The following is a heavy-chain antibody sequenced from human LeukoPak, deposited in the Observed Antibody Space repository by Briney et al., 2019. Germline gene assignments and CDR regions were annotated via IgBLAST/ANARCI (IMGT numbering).Heavy chain of an antibody. Sequence: ASVKVSCKASGYTFTSYGISWVRQAPGQGLEWMGWISAYNGNTNCAQKLQGRVTMTTDTSTSTAYMELRSLRSDDTAVYYCARVKVATILENWFDPWGQGTLVTVSS. CDR2: ISAYNGNT. J-gene: IGHJ5*02. CDR1: GYTFTSYG. CDR3: ARVKVATILENWFDP. D-gene: IGHD5-12*01. V-gene: IGHV1-18*04.